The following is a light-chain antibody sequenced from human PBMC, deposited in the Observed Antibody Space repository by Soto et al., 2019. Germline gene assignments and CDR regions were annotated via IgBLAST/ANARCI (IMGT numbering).Light chain of an antibody. CDR2: DAS. Sequence: DIQMTQSPSSLSASVGDRVTITCQASQDINNYLNWYQQTPGKAPKLLIYDASNLETGVPSRFSGSGSGTHFTFTISNLQXEDIATYYCEQYDNLPPTWTFGQGTKVDIK. CDR3: EQYDNLPPTWT. V-gene: IGKV1-33*01. CDR1: QDINNY. J-gene: IGKJ1*01.